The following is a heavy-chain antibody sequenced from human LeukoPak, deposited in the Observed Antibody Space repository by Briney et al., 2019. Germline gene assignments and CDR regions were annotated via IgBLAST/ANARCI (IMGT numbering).Heavy chain of an antibody. J-gene: IGHJ4*02. Sequence: GASVKVSCKASGCTFTGYYMHWVRQAPGQGLEWMGRINPNNGATNYAQKLQGRVTITGDTSISTAYMELSSLRSDDTAVYYCTRESETYHGNDYWGQGTLVTVSS. CDR1: GCTFTGYY. V-gene: IGHV1-2*06. CDR2: INPNNGAT. CDR3: TRESETYHGNDY. D-gene: IGHD1-14*01.